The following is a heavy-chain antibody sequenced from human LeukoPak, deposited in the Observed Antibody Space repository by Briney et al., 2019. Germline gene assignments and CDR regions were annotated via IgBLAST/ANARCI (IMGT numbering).Heavy chain of an antibody. CDR1: GGSVSSGTYY. D-gene: IGHD2-2*01. J-gene: IGHJ6*04. V-gene: IGHV4-61*01. Sequence: PSETLSLTCTVSGGSVSSGTYYWSWIRQPPGKGLEWIGYIYYSGGTKYNPSLKSRVTISVDTSKNQFSLKLSSVTAADTAAYYCARDTADEYCSSASCYGMDVWGKGTTVTVSS. CDR3: ARDTADEYCSSASCYGMDV. CDR2: IYYSGGT.